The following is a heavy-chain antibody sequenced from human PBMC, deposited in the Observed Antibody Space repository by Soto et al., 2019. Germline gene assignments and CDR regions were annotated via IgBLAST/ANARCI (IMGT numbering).Heavy chain of an antibody. V-gene: IGHV1-18*01. Sequence: ASVTVSCQASGGTFSSYTISWVRQAPGQGLEWMGWISANNGNTNYAQKFQGRVTMTTDTSTSTAYMELRSLRSDDTAVYYCASRILTGSGSYIGHDAFDIWGQGTMVTVSS. D-gene: IGHD3-10*01. CDR1: GGTFSSYT. CDR3: ASRILTGSGSYIGHDAFDI. J-gene: IGHJ3*02. CDR2: ISANNGNT.